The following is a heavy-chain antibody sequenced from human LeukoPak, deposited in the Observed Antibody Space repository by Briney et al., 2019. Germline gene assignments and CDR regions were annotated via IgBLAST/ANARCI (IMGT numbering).Heavy chain of an antibody. CDR3: AREAMVVTGGHAFDI. D-gene: IGHD4-23*01. V-gene: IGHV1-69*05. Sequence: GASVKVSCKASGGTFSSYAISWVRQAPGQGLEWMGRIIPIFDTANYAQKFQGRVTITTDESTSTAYMELSSLRSEDTAVYYCAREAMVVTGGHAFDIWGQGTMVTVSS. CDR2: IIPIFDTA. CDR1: GGTFSSYA. J-gene: IGHJ3*02.